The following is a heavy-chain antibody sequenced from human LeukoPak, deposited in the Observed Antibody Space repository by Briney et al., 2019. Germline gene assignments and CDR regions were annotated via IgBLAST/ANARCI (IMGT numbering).Heavy chain of an antibody. V-gene: IGHV7-4-1*02. CDR1: GYTFTNYA. Sequence: GASVKVSCKASGYTFTNYAMNWVRQAPGQGLEWMGWINTNTGNPTYAQGFTGRFVFSLDTSVSTAYLQISSLKTEDTAVYYCARGTVAGIRWFDYWGQGTLVTVSS. CDR3: ARGTVAGIRWFDY. D-gene: IGHD6-19*01. J-gene: IGHJ4*02. CDR2: INTNTGNP.